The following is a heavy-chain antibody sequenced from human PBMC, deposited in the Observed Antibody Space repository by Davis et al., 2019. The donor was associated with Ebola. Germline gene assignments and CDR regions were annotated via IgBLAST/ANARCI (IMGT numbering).Heavy chain of an antibody. V-gene: IGHV3-15*01. CDR1: GFTFSNAW. CDR2: IKSKTDGGTT. Sequence: GESLKIPCAASGFTFSNAWMSWVRQAPGKGLEWVGRIKSKTDGGTTDYAAPVKGRFTISRDDSKNTLYLQMNSLKTEDTAVYYCTTIQTGDLAFDIWGQGTMVTVSS. CDR3: TTIQTGDLAFDI. D-gene: IGHD7-27*01. J-gene: IGHJ3*02.